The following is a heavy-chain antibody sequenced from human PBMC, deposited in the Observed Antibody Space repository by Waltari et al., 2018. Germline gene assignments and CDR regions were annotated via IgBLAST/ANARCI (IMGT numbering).Heavy chain of an antibody. Sequence: QVQLQESGPGLVKPSETLSLTCTVSGGSISSYYWSWIRQPPGKGLEWIGDIYYRGSTTYNPSLRSRVTISVDTSKNQFSLKLSSVTAADTAVYYCARDGFGGQEAFDIWGQGTMVTVSS. CDR3: ARDGFGGQEAFDI. CDR2: IYYRGST. J-gene: IGHJ3*02. D-gene: IGHD3-10*01. CDR1: GGSISSYY. V-gene: IGHV4-59*01.